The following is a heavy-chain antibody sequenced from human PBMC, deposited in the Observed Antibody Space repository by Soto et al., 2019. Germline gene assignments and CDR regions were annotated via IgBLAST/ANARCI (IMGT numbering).Heavy chain of an antibody. J-gene: IGHJ4*02. D-gene: IGHD2-21*02. CDR1: GSSLSTTHW. Sequence: QVQLQESGPGLVKPSGTLSLTCAVSGSSLSTTHWWSWVRQSPGKGLEWIGEIYRSGSTKYNPSLKSRVTITMDTPENRISLKLDSVTAADAGVYYCARDGMTTGDTWGPGTAVTVSS. CDR2: IYRSGST. CDR3: ARDGMTTGDT. V-gene: IGHV4-4*02.